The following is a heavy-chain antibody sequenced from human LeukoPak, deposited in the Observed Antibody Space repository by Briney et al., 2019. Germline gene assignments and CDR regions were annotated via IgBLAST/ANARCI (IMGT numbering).Heavy chain of an antibody. Sequence: GGSLRLSCAASGFTVSSNYMSWVRQAPGKGLEWVSVIYSGGSTYYADSVKGRFTISRDNSKNTLYLQMNSLRAEDTAVYYCARDLSGVTGYTYGRGIDYWGQGTLATVSS. CDR1: GFTVSSNY. J-gene: IGHJ4*02. D-gene: IGHD5-18*01. CDR3: ARDLSGVTGYTYGRGIDY. V-gene: IGHV3-53*01. CDR2: IYSGGST.